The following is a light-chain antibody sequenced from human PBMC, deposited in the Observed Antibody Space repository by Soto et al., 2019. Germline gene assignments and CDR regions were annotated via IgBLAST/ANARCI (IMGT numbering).Light chain of an antibody. CDR1: QSVSSS. J-gene: IGKJ5*01. CDR3: QQRTDWPIT. V-gene: IGKV3-11*01. Sequence: EIVLTQSPGTLSLSPGERATLSCRASQSVSSSLAWYQQKPGQAPRLLIYDASTRATGIPARFSGSGSGTDLTLTISSLEPEDFAVYYCQQRTDWPITFGQGTRLEIK. CDR2: DAS.